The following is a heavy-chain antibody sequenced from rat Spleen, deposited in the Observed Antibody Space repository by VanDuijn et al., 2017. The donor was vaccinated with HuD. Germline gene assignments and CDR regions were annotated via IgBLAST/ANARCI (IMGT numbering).Heavy chain of an antibody. J-gene: IGHJ3*01. CDR2: IWGDGST. Sequence: QVQLKESGPGLVQPSQTLSLTCTVSGFSLTSYGVHWVRQPPGKGLEWMGVIWGDGSTNYNSALKSRLSISRDTSKSQVLLKMNSLQSEDTAIYFCTSGPSSTYYGWFAYWGQGTLVTVSS. CDR1: GFSLTSYG. CDR3: TSGPSSTYYGWFAY. D-gene: IGHD1-6*01. V-gene: IGHV2-1*01.